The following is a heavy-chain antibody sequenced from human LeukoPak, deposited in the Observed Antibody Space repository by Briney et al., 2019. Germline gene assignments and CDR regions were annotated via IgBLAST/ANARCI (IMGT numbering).Heavy chain of an antibody. CDR1: GFTFSSYE. J-gene: IGHJ4*02. CDR2: ISSSGRTT. CDR3: ARGGQRIFDY. V-gene: IGHV3-48*03. Sequence: PGGSLRLSCAVSGFTFSSYEMNWVRQAPGKGLEWVSYISSSGRTTYYADSVKGRFTISRDNAKNSLYLQMNSLRAEDTAVYYCARGGQRIFDYWGQGTLVTVSS.